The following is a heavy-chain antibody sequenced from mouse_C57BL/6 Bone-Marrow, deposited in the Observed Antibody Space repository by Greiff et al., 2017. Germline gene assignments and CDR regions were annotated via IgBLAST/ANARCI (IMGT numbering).Heavy chain of an antibody. J-gene: IGHJ3*01. CDR2: ISSGSSTI. CDR3: ARGRQPLAY. D-gene: IGHD3-2*01. CDR1: GFTFSDYG. Sequence: EVKLVESEGGLVKPGGSLKLSCAASGFTFSDYGMHWVRQAPEKGLEWVAYISSGSSTIYYADTVKGRFTISRDNAKNTLFLQMTSLRSEDTAMYYCARGRQPLAYWGQGTLVTVSA. V-gene: IGHV5-17*01.